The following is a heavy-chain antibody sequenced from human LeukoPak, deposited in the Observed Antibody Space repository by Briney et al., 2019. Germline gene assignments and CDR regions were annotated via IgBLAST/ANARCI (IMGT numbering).Heavy chain of an antibody. V-gene: IGHV4-61*02. D-gene: IGHD2-2*01. Sequence: SETLSLTCTVSGGSISSGSYYWSWIRQPAGKGLEWIGRIYTSGSTNYNPSLKSRVTISVDTSKNQFSLKLSSVTAADTAVYYCARERGNDIVVVPAAKRWDYYYYYMDVWAKGTTVTVSS. J-gene: IGHJ6*03. CDR3: ARERGNDIVVVPAAKRWDYYYYYMDV. CDR1: GGSISSGSYY. CDR2: IYTSGST.